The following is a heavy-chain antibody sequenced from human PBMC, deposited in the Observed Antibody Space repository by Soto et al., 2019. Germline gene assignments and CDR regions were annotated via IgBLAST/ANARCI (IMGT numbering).Heavy chain of an antibody. Sequence: TGGFLRLSCAASGVTFISYSMNWVRQAPGKGLEWVSSISSSSSYIYYADSVKGRFTISRDNAKNSLYLQMNSLRAEDTAVYYCARDATYGSGSPYWGQGTLVTVSS. CDR3: ARDATYGSGSPY. J-gene: IGHJ4*02. CDR2: ISSSSSYI. CDR1: GVTFISYS. V-gene: IGHV3-21*01. D-gene: IGHD3-10*01.